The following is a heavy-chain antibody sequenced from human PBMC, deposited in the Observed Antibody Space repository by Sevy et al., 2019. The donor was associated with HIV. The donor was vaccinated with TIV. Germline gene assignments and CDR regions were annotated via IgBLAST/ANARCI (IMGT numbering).Heavy chain of an antibody. CDR3: AKDRLYCSGGSCYGMDV. D-gene: IGHD2-15*01. V-gene: IGHV3-30*18. CDR2: ISYDGSNK. CDR1: GFTFSSYD. J-gene: IGHJ6*02. Sequence: GGSLRLSCAASGFTFSSYDMHWVRQAPGKGLEWVAVISYDGSNKYYADSVKGRFTISRDNSKNTLYLQMNSLRAEDTAVYYCAKDRLYCSGGSCYGMDVWGQGTTVTVSS.